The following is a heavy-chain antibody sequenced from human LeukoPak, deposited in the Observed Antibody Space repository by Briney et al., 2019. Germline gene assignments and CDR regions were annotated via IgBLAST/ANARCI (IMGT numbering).Heavy chain of an antibody. V-gene: IGHV3-30*03. Sequence: GGSLRLSCAAPGFTFRTYSIHWVRQAPGKGLEWVTVVSADGRTQLYSDSVKGRFTVSRDNSLNTLHLQMNSLKTEDTAVYYCAREFGHNRWYFDYWGQGALVTVSS. CDR1: GFTFRTYS. D-gene: IGHD5-24*01. J-gene: IGHJ4*02. CDR2: VSADGRTQ. CDR3: AREFGHNRWYFDY.